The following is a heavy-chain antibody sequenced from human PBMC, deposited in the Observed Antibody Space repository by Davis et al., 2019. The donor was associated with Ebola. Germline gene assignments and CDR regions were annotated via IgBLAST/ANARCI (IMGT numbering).Heavy chain of an antibody. Sequence: SETLSLTCAVYGGSFSGYYWSWIRQPPGKGLEWIGEINHSGSTNYNPSLKSRVTISVDTSKNQFSLKLSSVTAADTAVYYCAIGPTYYYGMDVWGQGTTVTVSS. CDR1: GGSFSGYY. CDR2: INHSGST. CDR3: AIGPTYYYGMDV. J-gene: IGHJ6*02. V-gene: IGHV4-34*01.